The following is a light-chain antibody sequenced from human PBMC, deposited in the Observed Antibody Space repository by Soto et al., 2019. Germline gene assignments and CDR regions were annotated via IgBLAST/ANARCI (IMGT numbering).Light chain of an antibody. CDR3: QQYGSSGT. CDR1: QSVSSN. Sequence: EIVMTQSPATLSVSPGERATLSCRASQSVSSNLAWYQQKPGQAPRLLIYGASTRATGIPARFSGSGSGTEFTLTISSLQSEDFAVYYCQQYGSSGTFGQGTQVDI. CDR2: GAS. V-gene: IGKV3-15*01. J-gene: IGKJ1*01.